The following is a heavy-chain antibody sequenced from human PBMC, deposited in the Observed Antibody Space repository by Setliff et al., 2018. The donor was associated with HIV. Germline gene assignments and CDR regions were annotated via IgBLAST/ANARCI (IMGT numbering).Heavy chain of an antibody. CDR1: GGSFSGYY. D-gene: IGHD2-15*01. Sequence: SETLSLTCAVYGGSFSGYYWSWIRQPPGKGLEWIGEINHSGSTNYNPSLKSRVTISVDTSKNQFSLKLSSVTAADTAVYYCARERGPVGVVAAAYYYYMDVWGKGTTVTISS. CDR3: ARERGPVGVVAAAYYYYMDV. J-gene: IGHJ6*03. V-gene: IGHV4-34*01. CDR2: INHSGST.